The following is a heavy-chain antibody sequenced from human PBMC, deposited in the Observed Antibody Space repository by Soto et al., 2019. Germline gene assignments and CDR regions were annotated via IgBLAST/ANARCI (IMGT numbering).Heavy chain of an antibody. D-gene: IGHD6-6*01. V-gene: IGHV2-5*01. Sequence: QITLKGSGPTLVKPTQTLTLTCSLSGISLSTSGVGLGWIRQPPGKALEWLALIYWNDDKHYSPSLKSRLTITKGTSKNQAVLTMTNMDPVDTATYFCARGLASLPVFAFDIWGQGTMVTVSS. J-gene: IGHJ3*02. CDR3: ARGLASLPVFAFDI. CDR2: IYWNDDK. CDR1: GISLSTSGVG.